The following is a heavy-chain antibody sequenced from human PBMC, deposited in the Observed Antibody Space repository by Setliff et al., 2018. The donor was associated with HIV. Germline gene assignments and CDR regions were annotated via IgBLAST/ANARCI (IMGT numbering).Heavy chain of an antibody. D-gene: IGHD1-26*01. CDR3: ATGMGIPQRSTPLYY. CDR1: GYTFTTYA. J-gene: IGHJ4*02. CDR2: INAGNGNT. Sequence: ASVKVSCKASGYTFTTYAMHWVRLAPGQRLEWMGWINAGNGNTKYSQTFQGRVTMTTDTSTATAFMELRSLRSEDTAVYYCATGMGIPQRSTPLYYWGQGTLVTVSS. V-gene: IGHV1-3*01.